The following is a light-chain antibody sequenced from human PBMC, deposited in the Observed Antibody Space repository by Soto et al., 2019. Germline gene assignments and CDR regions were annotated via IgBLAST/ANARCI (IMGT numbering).Light chain of an antibody. CDR1: QSISTW. Sequence: DIQMTQSPSTLSASVGDRVTITCRASQSISTWLAWYQQKPGKAPTLLIYDVSSLESGVPSRFSGSGSGTEFTLTISSLQPDDFATYYCQHCNTSWTFGQGTKVEIK. CDR2: DVS. CDR3: QHCNTSWT. J-gene: IGKJ1*01. V-gene: IGKV1-5*01.